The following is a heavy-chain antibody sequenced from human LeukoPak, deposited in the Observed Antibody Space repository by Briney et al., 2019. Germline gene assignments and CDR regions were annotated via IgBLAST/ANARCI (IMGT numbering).Heavy chain of an antibody. CDR3: ARQGRDYGSGSYYKRTLDY. CDR1: GGSISSYY. Sequence: SETLSLTCTVSGGSISSYYWSWIRQPPGKGLEWIGEINHSGSTNYNPSLKSRVTISVDTSKNQFSLKLSSVTAADTAVYYCARQGRDYGSGSYYKRTLDYWGQGTLVTVSS. CDR2: INHSGST. D-gene: IGHD3-10*01. V-gene: IGHV4-34*01. J-gene: IGHJ4*02.